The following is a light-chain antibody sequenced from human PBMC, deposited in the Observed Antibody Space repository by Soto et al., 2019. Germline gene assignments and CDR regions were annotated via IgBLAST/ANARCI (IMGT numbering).Light chain of an antibody. CDR3: AAWDESPNVPV. CDR1: NSNIGRNT. CDR2: SNS. V-gene: IGLV1-44*01. Sequence: QSVLTQPPSASGTPGQRVTISCSGSNSNIGRNTVNWYQQLPGAAPSLLIYSNSQRPSGVPGRFSGSKSGTSASLAISGLQSEDEADYYCAAWDESPNVPVFGGGTKLTVL. J-gene: IGLJ3*02.